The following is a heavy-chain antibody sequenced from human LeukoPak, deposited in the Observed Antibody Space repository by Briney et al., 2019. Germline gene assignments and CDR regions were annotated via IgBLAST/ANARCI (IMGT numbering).Heavy chain of an antibody. CDR3: AREKSSAPDY. Sequence: TSETLSLTRAVYGGSFSGYYWSWIRQPPGKGLEWIGEINHSGSTNYNPSLKSRVTISVDTSKNQFSLELSSVTAADTAVYYCAREKSSAPDYWGQGTLVTVCS. CDR2: INHSGST. CDR1: GGSFSGYY. V-gene: IGHV4-34*01. J-gene: IGHJ4*02. D-gene: IGHD6-19*01.